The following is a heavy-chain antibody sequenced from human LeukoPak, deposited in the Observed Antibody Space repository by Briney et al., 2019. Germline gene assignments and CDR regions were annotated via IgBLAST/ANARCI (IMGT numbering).Heavy chain of an antibody. Sequence: SETLSLTCTVSGGPISSSGFYWGWIPQPPRTGLEWVGGIYYSGSTYYNPSLKSRVTISVDTSKNQFSLKLSSVTAADTAVYYCARDWSGDVEPPPGYFQHWGQGTLVTVST. CDR3: ARDWSGDVEPPPGYFQH. D-gene: IGHD5-24*01. J-gene: IGHJ1*01. V-gene: IGHV4-39*07. CDR1: GGPISSSGFY. CDR2: IYYSGST.